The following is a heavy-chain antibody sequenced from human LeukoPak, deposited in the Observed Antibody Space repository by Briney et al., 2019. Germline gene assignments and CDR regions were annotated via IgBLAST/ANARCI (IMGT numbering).Heavy chain of an antibody. CDR3: ARLSSYSSSWYGY. V-gene: IGHV4-59*12. D-gene: IGHD6-13*01. CDR1: GGSISSYY. Sequence: SETLSLTCTVSGGSISSYYWSWIRQPPGKGLEWIGYIYYSGSTNYNPSLKSRVTISVDTSKNQFSLKLSSVTAADTAVYYCARLSSYSSSWYGYWGQGTLVTVSS. CDR2: IYYSGST. J-gene: IGHJ4*02.